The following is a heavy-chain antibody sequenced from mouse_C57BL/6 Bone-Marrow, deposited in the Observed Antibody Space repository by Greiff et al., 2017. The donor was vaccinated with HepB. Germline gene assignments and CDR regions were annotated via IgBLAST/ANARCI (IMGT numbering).Heavy chain of an antibody. J-gene: IGHJ2*01. Sequence: EVMLVESGGGLVKPGGSLKLSCAASGFTFSSYAMSWVRQTPEKRLEWVATISDGGSYTYYPDNVKGRFTNSRDNAKNNLYLQMSHLKSEDTTMYYCARVEDYWGQGTTLTVSS. V-gene: IGHV5-4*03. CDR1: GFTFSSYA. CDR3: ARVEDY. CDR2: ISDGGSYT.